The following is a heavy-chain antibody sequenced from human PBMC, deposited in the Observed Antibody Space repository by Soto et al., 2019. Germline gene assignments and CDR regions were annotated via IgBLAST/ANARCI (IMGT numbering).Heavy chain of an antibody. CDR2: IIPILGTA. D-gene: IGHD5-12*01. Sequence: VPVTSTASPGALSIGAMTWARAATGQGLEWMGGIIPILGTANYAQKLQGRVAITPDKAASTAYMELSNLRSEDTAVLCCTRERYSSDDNSFGPRGQGTLVTLSS. CDR3: TRERYSSDDNSFGP. V-gene: IGHV1-69*06. CDR1: PGALSIGA. J-gene: IGHJ5*02.